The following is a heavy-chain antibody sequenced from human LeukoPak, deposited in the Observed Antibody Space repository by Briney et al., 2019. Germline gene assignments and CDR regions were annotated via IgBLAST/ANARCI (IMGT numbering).Heavy chain of an antibody. V-gene: IGHV1-69*13. D-gene: IGHD3-10*01. CDR2: IIPIFGTA. CDR1: GGTFSSYA. CDR3: ARDGITMVRSRLYYYMDV. J-gene: IGHJ6*03. Sequence: GASVKVSCKASGGTFSSYAISWVRQAPGQGLEWMGGIIPIFGTANYAQRFQGRVTITADESTSTAYMELSSLRSEDTAVYYCARDGITMVRSRLYYYMDVWGKGTTVTVSS.